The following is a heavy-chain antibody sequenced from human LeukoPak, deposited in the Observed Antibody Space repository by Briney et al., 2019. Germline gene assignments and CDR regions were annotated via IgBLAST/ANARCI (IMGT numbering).Heavy chain of an antibody. CDR3: ARDLLGTLVRGPIDY. CDR2: IKQDGSEK. CDR1: GFTFSSYW. J-gene: IGHJ4*02. D-gene: IGHD3-10*01. V-gene: IGHV3-7*01. Sequence: GGSLRLSCAASGFTFSSYWMSWVRQAPGKGLEWVANIKQDGSEKYYVDSVKGRFTISRDNAKNSLYLQMNSLRAEDTAVYYCARDLLGTLVRGPIDYWGQGTLVTVSS.